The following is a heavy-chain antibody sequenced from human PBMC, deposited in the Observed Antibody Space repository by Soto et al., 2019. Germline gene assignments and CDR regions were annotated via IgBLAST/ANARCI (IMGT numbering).Heavy chain of an antibody. J-gene: IGHJ4*02. D-gene: IGHD5-12*01. CDR2: INQDGSEK. CDR1: GFTFSSYW. CDR3: TTDRARLLDC. V-gene: IGHV3-7*01. Sequence: EEQLVESGGGWVQPGGSLRLSCAASGFTFSSYWMSWVRQAPGKGLEWVGQINQDGSEKYSVDSVRGRFTISRDNAKNSLYLQMNSLRAEDTAVYYCTTDRARLLDCGGQGTLVTVS.